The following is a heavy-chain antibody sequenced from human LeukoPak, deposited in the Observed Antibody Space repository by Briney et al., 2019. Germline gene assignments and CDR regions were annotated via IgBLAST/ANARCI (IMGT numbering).Heavy chain of an antibody. CDR2: IYHSGST. V-gene: IGHV4-4*02. J-gene: IGHJ4*02. D-gene: IGHD3-16*01. CDR3: ARSPRGSSAEYYFDY. CDR1: GGSISSSNW. Sequence: SGTLSLTCAVSGGSISSSNWWSWVRQPPGKGLKWIGEIYHSGSTNYNPSLKSRVTISVDKSKNQFSLKLSSVTAADTAVYYCARSPRGSSAEYYFDYWGQGTLVTVSS.